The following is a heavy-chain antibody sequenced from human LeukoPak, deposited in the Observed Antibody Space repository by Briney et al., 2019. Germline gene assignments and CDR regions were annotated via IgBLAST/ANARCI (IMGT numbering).Heavy chain of an antibody. CDR3: ARDPMYSSYWHDY. V-gene: IGHV3-21*01. J-gene: IGHJ4*02. Sequence: GGSLRLSCAASGFSFSNYNMNWVRQAPGKGLEWVSSITSSGTYIYYADSVKGRFTISRDNAKNSLYLQLNSLRAEDTAVYYCARDPMYSSYWHDYWGQGTLVTVSS. D-gene: IGHD6-6*01. CDR1: GFSFSNYN. CDR2: ITSSGTYI.